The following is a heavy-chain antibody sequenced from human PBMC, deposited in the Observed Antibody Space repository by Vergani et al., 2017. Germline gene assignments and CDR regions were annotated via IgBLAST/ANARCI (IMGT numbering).Heavy chain of an antibody. D-gene: IGHD4/OR15-4a*01. Sequence: QVQLVQSGAEVKKPGASVKVSCRASGYSFSSYDISWVRQATGQGLEWMGWMNPNSGTTGYAQKFQGRVTMTRNTSINTAYMELSRLSFEDAAVYYCARSTDDTDDYVSSDYFRRTLDVWGKGTTVTVS. V-gene: IGHV1-8*01. CDR2: MNPNSGTT. CDR3: ARSTDDTDDYVSSDYFRRTLDV. CDR1: GYSFSSYD. J-gene: IGHJ6*03.